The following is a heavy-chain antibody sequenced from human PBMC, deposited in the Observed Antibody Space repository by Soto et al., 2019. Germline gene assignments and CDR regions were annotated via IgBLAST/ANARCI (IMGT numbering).Heavy chain of an antibody. D-gene: IGHD4-17*01. V-gene: IGHV2-5*02. Sequence: SGPTLVNPTQTLTLTCTFSGFSLSTSGVGVGWIRQPPGKALEWLALIYWDDDKRYSPSLKSRLTITKDTSKNQVVLTMTNMDPVDTATYYCARHPFNAKYGVVRARDAFDIWGQGTMVTVSS. J-gene: IGHJ3*02. CDR3: ARHPFNAKYGVVRARDAFDI. CDR2: IYWDDDK. CDR1: GFSLSTSGVG.